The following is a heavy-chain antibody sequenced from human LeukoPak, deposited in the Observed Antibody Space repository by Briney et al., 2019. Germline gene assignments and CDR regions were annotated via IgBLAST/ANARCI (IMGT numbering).Heavy chain of an antibody. CDR3: AKDSGGRYYGFEDY. J-gene: IGHJ4*02. CDR2: ISFDGSNK. CDR1: GFTFSSYA. D-gene: IGHD1-26*01. V-gene: IGHV3-30*18. Sequence: GRSLRLSCAASGFTFSSYAMHWVRQAPGKGLEWVAFISFDGSNKYYADSVKGRFTISRDNSKNTLYVQMNSLRVEDTAVYFCAKDSGGRYYGFEDYWGQGTLVTVSS.